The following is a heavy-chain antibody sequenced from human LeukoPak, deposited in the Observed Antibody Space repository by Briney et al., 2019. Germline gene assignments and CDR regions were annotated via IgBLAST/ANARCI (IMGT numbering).Heavy chain of an antibody. J-gene: IGHJ4*02. Sequence: PSETLSLTCAVYGGSFSGYYWSWIRQPPGKGLEWIGEINHSGSTNYNPSLKSRVTISVDTSKNQFSLKLSSVTAADTAVYYCAREVVVVVKETGNFDYWGQGILVTVSS. CDR3: AREVVVVVKETGNFDY. CDR1: GGSFSGYY. V-gene: IGHV4-34*01. D-gene: IGHD2-15*01. CDR2: INHSGST.